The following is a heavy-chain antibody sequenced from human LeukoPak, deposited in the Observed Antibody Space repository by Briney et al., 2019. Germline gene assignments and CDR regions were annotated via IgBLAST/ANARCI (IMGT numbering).Heavy chain of an antibody. CDR2: IYYSGST. J-gene: IGHJ6*03. Sequence: PSETLSLTCTVSGGSISSYYWSWIRQPPGKGLEWIGYIYYSGSTNYNPSLKSRVTISVDTSKNQFSLKLSSVTAADTAVYYCARERGYYYYYYMDVWGKGTTVTVSS. CDR1: GGSISSYY. V-gene: IGHV4-59*01. CDR3: ARERGYYYYYYMDV.